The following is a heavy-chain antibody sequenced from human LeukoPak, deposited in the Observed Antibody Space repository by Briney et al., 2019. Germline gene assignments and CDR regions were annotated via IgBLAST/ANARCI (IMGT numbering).Heavy chain of an antibody. D-gene: IGHD5-18*01. Sequence: GGSLRLSCSGSGFTFSSYGMYWVRQAPGKGLEYVSAITNKGDSTNYADSVKGRFTISRDNSKNTLYLQMSSLRPDDTVVYYCVRGAYGSLYSYGNYWGQGTLVTVSS. V-gene: IGHV3-64D*06. J-gene: IGHJ4*02. CDR3: VRGAYGSLYSYGNY. CDR2: ITNKGDST. CDR1: GFTFSSYG.